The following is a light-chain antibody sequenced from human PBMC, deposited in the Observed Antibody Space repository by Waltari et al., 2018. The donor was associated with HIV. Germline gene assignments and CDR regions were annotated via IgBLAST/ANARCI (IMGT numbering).Light chain of an antibody. J-gene: IGLJ3*02. CDR2: DVS. V-gene: IGLV2-14*03. CDR3: SSYTSSSTRV. CDR1: SSDVGGYNH. Sequence: QSALTQPASVSGSPGQSITISCTGTSSDVGGYNHVPWYQHHPGKAPKRMIYDVSNRPSGVSNRFSGSKSGNTASLTISGLQAEDEADYYCSSYTSSSTRVFGGGTKLTVL.